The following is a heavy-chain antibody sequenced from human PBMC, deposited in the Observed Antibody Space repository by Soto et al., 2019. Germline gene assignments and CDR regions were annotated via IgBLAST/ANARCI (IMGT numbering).Heavy chain of an antibody. D-gene: IGHD6-19*01. CDR3: ARRQLRSIAVAGTGPNIDY. CDR2: INHSRST. CDR1: GGSFSGYY. J-gene: IGHJ4*02. V-gene: IGHV4-34*01. Sequence: SETLSLTCAVYGGSFSGYYWSWIRQPPGKGLEWIGEINHSRSTNYNPSLKSRVTISVDTSKNQFSLKLSPVTAADTAVYYCARRQLRSIAVAGTGPNIDYWGQGTLVTVSS.